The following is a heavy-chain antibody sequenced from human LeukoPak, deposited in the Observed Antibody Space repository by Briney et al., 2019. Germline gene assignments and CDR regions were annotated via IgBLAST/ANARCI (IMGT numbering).Heavy chain of an antibody. CDR1: GFTFGDYA. J-gene: IGHJ4*02. CDR2: IRSKAYGGTT. V-gene: IGHV3-49*04. Sequence: GGSLRLSCTASGFTFGDYAMSWVRQAPGKGLEWVGFIRSKAYGGTTEYAASVKGRFTISRDDSKSIAYLRMNSLKTEDTAVYYCTRSYYYDTNRFDYWGQGTLVTVSS. CDR3: TRSYYYDTNRFDY. D-gene: IGHD3-22*01.